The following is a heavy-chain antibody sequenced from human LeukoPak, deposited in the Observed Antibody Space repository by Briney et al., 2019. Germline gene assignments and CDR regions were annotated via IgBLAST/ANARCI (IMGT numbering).Heavy chain of an antibody. CDR1: GFTLSDSA. CDR3: TRDRGTYNWLDP. V-gene: IGHV3-73*01. Sequence: GGSLRLSCAASGFTLSDSAIHWVLHASGKWLDKFGLSDRPAKSYATAYGASVGGRFPISRDDSKNPAYLQMDSLKTEDTALYYCTRDRGTYNWLDPWGQGTLVTVSS. CDR2: SDRPAKSYAT. J-gene: IGHJ5*02. D-gene: IGHD1-26*01.